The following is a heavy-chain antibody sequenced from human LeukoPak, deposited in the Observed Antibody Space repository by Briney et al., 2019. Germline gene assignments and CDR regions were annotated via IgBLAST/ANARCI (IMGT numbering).Heavy chain of an antibody. V-gene: IGHV4-39*01. CDR1: GGSISSSSYY. D-gene: IGHD6-19*01. CDR3: ARNTYSSGWYPFDY. CDR2: IYYSGST. J-gene: IGHJ4*02. Sequence: SETLSLTCTVSGGSISSSSYYWGWIRQPPGKGLEWIGSIYYSGSTYYNPSLKSRVTISVDTSKNQFSLKLSSVTAADTALYYCARNTYSSGWYPFDYWGQGTLVTVSS.